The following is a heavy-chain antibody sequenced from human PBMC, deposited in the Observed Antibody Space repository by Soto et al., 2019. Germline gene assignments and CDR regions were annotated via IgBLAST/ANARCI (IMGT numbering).Heavy chain of an antibody. CDR3: ARPSYSSSRYYGMDV. J-gene: IGHJ6*02. Sequence: PGESLKISCKHSGFNFPTFWIAWVRQMPGKGLEWMGTIYPDDSDTRYSPSFQGQVTISADKSIQTAYLQWGSLKASDSALYYCARPSYSSSRYYGMDVWGQGTTVTVSS. D-gene: IGHD6-6*01. CDR2: IYPDDSDT. V-gene: IGHV5-51*01. CDR1: GFNFPTFW.